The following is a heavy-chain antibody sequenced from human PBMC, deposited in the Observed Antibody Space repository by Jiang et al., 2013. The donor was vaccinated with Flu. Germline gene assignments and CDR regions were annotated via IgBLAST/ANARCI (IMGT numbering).Heavy chain of an antibody. CDR2: IIPILGIA. CDR1: GGTFSSYA. J-gene: IGHJ2*01. Sequence: VQLVESGAEVKKPGSSVKVSCKASGGTFSSYAISWVRQAPGQGLEWMGGIIPILGIANYAQKFQGRVTITADKSTSTAYMELSSLRSEDTAVYYCARVPRTTVFFFDLWGRGTLVTVSS. V-gene: IGHV1-69*09. CDR3: ARVPRTTVFFFDL. D-gene: IGHD4-17*01.